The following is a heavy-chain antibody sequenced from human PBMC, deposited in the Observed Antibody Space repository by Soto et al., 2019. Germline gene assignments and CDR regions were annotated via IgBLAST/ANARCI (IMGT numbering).Heavy chain of an antibody. CDR1: GFTFSSYG. CDR2: ISYDGSNK. CDR3: AKDRGTMIVVVSYGMDA. D-gene: IGHD3-22*01. V-gene: IGHV3-30*18. Sequence: PGGSLRLSCAASGFTFSSYGMHWVRQAPGKGLEWVAVISYDGSNKYYADSVKGRFTISRDNSKNTLYLQMNSLRAEDTAVYYCAKDRGTMIVVVSYGMDAWGQGTTVTVSS. J-gene: IGHJ6*02.